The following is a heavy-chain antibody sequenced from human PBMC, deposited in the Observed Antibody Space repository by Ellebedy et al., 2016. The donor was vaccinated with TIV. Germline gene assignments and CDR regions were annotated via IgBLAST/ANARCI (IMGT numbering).Heavy chain of an antibody. V-gene: IGHV3-74*01. CDR3: ARGDSTSWYANYYYYGMDV. Sequence: GGSLRLSXAASGFTFSSYWMHWVRQAPGKGLVWVSRINSDETSISYADSVKGRFTISRDNAKNTLYLQMNSLRAEDTAVYYCARGDSTSWYANYYYYGMDVWGQGTTVTVSS. CDR2: INSDETSI. D-gene: IGHD6-13*01. CDR1: GFTFSSYW. J-gene: IGHJ6*02.